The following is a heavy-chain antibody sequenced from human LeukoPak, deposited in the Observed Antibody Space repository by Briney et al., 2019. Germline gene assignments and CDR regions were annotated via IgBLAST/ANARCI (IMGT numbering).Heavy chain of an antibody. V-gene: IGHV3-7*01. CDR3: ASAMVRGVMGYYYGMDV. J-gene: IGHJ6*02. CDR1: GLTFSSYW. CDR2: IKQDGSEK. Sequence: PGGSLRLSCAASGLTFSSYWMSWVRQAPGKGLEWVANIKQDGSEKYYVDSVKGRFTISRDNAKNSLYLQMNSLRAEDTAVYYCASAMVRGVMGYYYGMDVWGQGTTVTVSS. D-gene: IGHD3-10*01.